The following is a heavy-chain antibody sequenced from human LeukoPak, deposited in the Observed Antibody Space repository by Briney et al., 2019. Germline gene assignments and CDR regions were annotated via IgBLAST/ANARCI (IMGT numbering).Heavy chain of an antibody. CDR2: IYYSGST. J-gene: IGHJ5*02. CDR3: ASSAGLNWFDP. V-gene: IGHV4-39*07. CDR1: GGSISSGSYY. Sequence: PSETLSLTCTVSGGSISSGSYYWGWIRQPPVKGLEWIGSIYYSGSTYYNPSLKSRVTISVDTSKNQFSLKLSSVTAADTAVYYCASSAGLNWFDPWGQGTLVTVSS.